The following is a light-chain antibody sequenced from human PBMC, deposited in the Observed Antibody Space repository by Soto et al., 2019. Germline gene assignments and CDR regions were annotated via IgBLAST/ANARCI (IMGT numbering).Light chain of an antibody. CDR2: GPH. CDR1: QSISSAY. J-gene: IGKJ5*01. V-gene: IGKV3-20*01. CDR3: QQYGSLPIT. Sequence: EIVLTQSPGILSLSPGERATLSCRASQSISSAYIAWYQQKPGQTPRLLIYGPHTRAAGIPDRFSGSGSGTDFTLTINRLEPQDFEVYCCQQYGSLPITFGRGTRLDI.